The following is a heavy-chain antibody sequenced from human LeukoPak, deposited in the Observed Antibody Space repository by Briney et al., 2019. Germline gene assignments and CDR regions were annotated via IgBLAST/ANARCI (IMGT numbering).Heavy chain of an antibody. D-gene: IGHD3-9*01. V-gene: IGHV4-34*01. CDR2: INHSGST. CDR3: TRESRYFDWLLHY. J-gene: IGHJ4*02. CDR1: GGSFSGYY. Sequence: SETLSLTCAVYGGSFSGYYWSWIRQPPGKGLEWIGEINHSGSTNYNPSLKSRVTISVDTSKNQFSLKLSSVTAADTAVYYCTRESRYFDWLLHYWGQGTLVTVSS.